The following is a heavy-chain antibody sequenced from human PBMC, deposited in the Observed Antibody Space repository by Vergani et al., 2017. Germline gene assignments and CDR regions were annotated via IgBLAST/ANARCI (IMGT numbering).Heavy chain of an antibody. Sequence: QLQLQESGPGLVKPSETLSLTCTVSGGSISSSSYYWGWIRQPPGKGLEWIGSIYYSGSTYYNPSLKSRVTISVDTSKNQFSLQLNSVTPEDTAVDYCARAYSSSWYNXFDPWGQGTLVTVSS. J-gene: IGHJ5*02. CDR3: ARAYSSSWYNXFDP. CDR2: IYYSGST. D-gene: IGHD6-13*01. CDR1: GGSISSSSYY. V-gene: IGHV4-39*07.